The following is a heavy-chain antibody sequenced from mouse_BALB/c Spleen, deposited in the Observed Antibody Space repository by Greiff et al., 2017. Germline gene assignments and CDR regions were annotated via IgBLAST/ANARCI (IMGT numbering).Heavy chain of an antibody. D-gene: IGHD2-3*01. CDR3: ARDGGYYSPFAY. Sequence: EVKVVESGGGLVQPGGSLKLSCAASGFTFSSYGMSWVRQTPDKRLELVATINSNGGSTYYPDSVKGRFTISRDNAKNTLYLQMSSLKSEDTAMYYCARDGGYYSPFAYWGQGTLVTVSA. CDR2: INSNGGST. J-gene: IGHJ3*01. V-gene: IGHV5-6-3*01. CDR1: GFTFSSYG.